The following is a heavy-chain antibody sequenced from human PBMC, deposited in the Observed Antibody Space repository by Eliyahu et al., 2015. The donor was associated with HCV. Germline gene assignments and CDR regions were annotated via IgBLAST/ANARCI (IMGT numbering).Heavy chain of an antibody. Sequence: EVKKPGSSVKVSCKASGGTFSSYAISWVRQAPGEGLEWMGGIITIFGTANYAQKFQGRVTITADESTNTAYMELSSLRSEDTAVYYCARSRIAAAGQPDYFDYWGQGTLVTVSS. CDR2: IITIFGTA. CDR1: GGTFSSYA. D-gene: IGHD6-13*01. CDR3: ARSRIAAAGQPDYFDY. V-gene: IGHV1-69*01. J-gene: IGHJ4*02.